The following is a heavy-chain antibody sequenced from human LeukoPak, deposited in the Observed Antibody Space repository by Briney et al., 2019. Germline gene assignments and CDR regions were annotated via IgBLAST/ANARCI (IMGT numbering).Heavy chain of an antibody. D-gene: IGHD1-14*01. CDR2: VSYDGSNK. V-gene: IGHV3-30*04. CDR1: GFTFSSYA. J-gene: IGHJ4*02. Sequence: GGSLRLSCAASGFTFSSYAMHWVRQAPGKGLEWVAVVSYDGSNKYYADSVKGRFTISRDNSKNSLYLQMNSLRAEDTAVYYCARERPDSRILDYWGQGTLVTVSS. CDR3: ARERPDSRILDY.